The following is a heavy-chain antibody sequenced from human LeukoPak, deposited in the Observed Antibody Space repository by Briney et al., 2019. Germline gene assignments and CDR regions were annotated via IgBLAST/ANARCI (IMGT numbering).Heavy chain of an antibody. CDR1: GFTFSTYS. J-gene: IGHJ4*02. V-gene: IGHV3-23*01. CDR3: AKVNYDHPYF. D-gene: IGHD3-3*01. CDR2: IDVTTGIS. Sequence: GGSLRPSCAASGFTFSTYSTSWVRQAPGKGLEWVSTIDVTTGISYYADSVKGRFTISRDNFQNTLFLQLNSLRVDDTAVYFCAKVNYDHPYFWGQGTLVTVSS.